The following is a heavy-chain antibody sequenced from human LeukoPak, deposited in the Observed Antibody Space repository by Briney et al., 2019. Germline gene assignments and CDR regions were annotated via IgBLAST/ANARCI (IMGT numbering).Heavy chain of an antibody. CDR2: IYYSGGP. J-gene: IGHJ4*02. CDR3: ARCRNVYTRSCWLDS. V-gene: IGHV4-59*01. D-gene: IGHD3-10*02. Sequence: SETLSLTCTVSGDSISSCYWSWIRQPPGMGLEWIGYIYYSGGPMYNPSLESRVTISVDTSESQFSLRLNSVTAADSAVYYCARCRNVYTRSCWLDSWGQGILVTVSS. CDR1: GDSISSCY.